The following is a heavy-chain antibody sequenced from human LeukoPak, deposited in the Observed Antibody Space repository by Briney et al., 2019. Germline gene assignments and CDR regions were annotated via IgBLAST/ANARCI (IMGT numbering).Heavy chain of an antibody. V-gene: IGHV3-66*01. CDR3: ARERGRGVISPYFDY. Sequence: AGGSLRLSCAASGLTVSSSYMSWVRQAPGKGPEWVSVIYSGGDTYYADSVKGRFIISRDNSKNTLYLQMNSLRAEDTALYYCARERGRGVISPYFDYWGQGTLVTVSS. CDR1: GLTVSSSY. CDR2: IYSGGDT. J-gene: IGHJ4*02. D-gene: IGHD3-16*02.